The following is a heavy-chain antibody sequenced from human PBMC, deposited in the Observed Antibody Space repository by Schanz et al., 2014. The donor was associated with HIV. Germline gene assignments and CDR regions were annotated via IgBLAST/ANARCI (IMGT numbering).Heavy chain of an antibody. CDR1: GFTFREPV. D-gene: IGHD3-10*01. V-gene: IGHV3-23*04. CDR2: ISSTSTYR. J-gene: IGHJ4*02. Sequence: DVQLVESGGGLVQPGGSLRLSCAASGFTFREPVVSWVRQAPGKGLEWIASISSTSTYRFYAASVKGRFTISRDNSEDTLYLQMNSLGVDDSAMYYCVKRVSEAYSDTWFADSWGQGPLVTFSS. CDR3: VKRVSEAYSDTWFADS.